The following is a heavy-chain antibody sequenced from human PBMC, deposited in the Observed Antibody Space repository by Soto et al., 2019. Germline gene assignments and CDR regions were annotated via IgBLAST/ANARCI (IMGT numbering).Heavy chain of an antibody. CDR3: ARSRNSAVADSFDF. CDR2: ISRDGSHK. J-gene: IGHJ4*02. V-gene: IGHV3-30*04. CDR1: GFTFRNYA. Sequence: QTVGSLRLSCAASGFTFRNYAIHWVRQAPGKGLEWVAVISRDGSHKYYLDSVEGRFTISRDNSKDTVNLLMNSLRDDDSAMYYCARSRNSAVADSFDFWGQGTLVTVSS. D-gene: IGHD1-26*01.